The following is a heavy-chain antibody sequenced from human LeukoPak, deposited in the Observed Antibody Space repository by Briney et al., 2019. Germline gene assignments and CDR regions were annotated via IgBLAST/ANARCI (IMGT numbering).Heavy chain of an antibody. J-gene: IGHJ4*02. V-gene: IGHV3-23*01. CDR2: ISGGSGSI. Sequence: GGSLRLSCAASGFTFSNYAMNWVRQAPGKGLEWVSLISGGSGSIYYADSVKGRFTISRDNSKNTLYLQMNSLRAEDTAIYYCARDPYYGSGSYSDYWGQGTLVTVSS. D-gene: IGHD3-10*01. CDR3: ARDPYYGSGSYSDY. CDR1: GFTFSNYA.